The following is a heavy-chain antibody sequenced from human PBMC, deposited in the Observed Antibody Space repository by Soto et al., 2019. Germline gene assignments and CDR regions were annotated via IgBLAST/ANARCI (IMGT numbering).Heavy chain of an antibody. CDR1: GGTFSSYS. Sequence: QVQLVQSGPEVKEPGSSVKVSCKTSGGTFSSYSLNWVRQAPGQGLEWMGVITPLYGTKNYAQSFRGRVTFAADESTSTVFTDPTIATSEDTAVYFCARAGTLSPFDPWCQGTLVTVSS. CDR3: ARAGTLSPFDP. J-gene: IGHJ5*02. V-gene: IGHV1-69*12. CDR2: ITPLYGTK.